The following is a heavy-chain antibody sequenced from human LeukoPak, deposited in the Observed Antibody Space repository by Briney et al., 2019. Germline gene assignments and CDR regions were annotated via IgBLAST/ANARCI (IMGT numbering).Heavy chain of an antibody. J-gene: IGHJ4*02. V-gene: IGHV3-23*01. Sequence: PGASLRLSCAASGFTFSHFAMSWVRQAPGKGLEWVSAICSGGDGTYYAGSVRGRFTISRDNSKNTLYLQMNSLRAEDTAIYYCAESHYDLWRGYISWGQGTLVTVSS. CDR1: GFTFSHFA. D-gene: IGHD3-3*01. CDR3: AESHYDLWRGYIS. CDR2: ICSGGDGT.